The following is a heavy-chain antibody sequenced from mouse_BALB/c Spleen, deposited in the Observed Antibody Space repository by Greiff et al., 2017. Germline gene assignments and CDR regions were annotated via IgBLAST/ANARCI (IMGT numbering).Heavy chain of an antibody. Sequence: VQLQQSGAELVKPGASVKLSCKTSGYTFTSYWIQWVKQRPGQGLGWIGEIFPGTGTTYYNEKFKGKATLTIDTSSSTAYMQLSSLTSEDSAVYFCARSYGNYGAWFAYWGQGTLVTVSA. CDR2: IFPGTGTT. J-gene: IGHJ3*01. D-gene: IGHD2-1*01. CDR1: GYTFTSYW. V-gene: IGHV1S132*01. CDR3: ARSYGNYGAWFAY.